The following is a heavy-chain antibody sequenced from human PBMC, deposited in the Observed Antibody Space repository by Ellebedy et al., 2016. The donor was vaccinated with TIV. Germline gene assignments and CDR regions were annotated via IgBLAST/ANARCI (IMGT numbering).Heavy chain of an antibody. Sequence: GGSLRLXXAASGFTFSGSSMHWVRQASGKGLEWLGRIRSKTYSYATAYAASIEDRFIMSRDDSKDTAYLQLNSLKTEDTAIYYCTSIDYWGQGTLVTVSS. V-gene: IGHV3-73*01. J-gene: IGHJ4*02. CDR3: TSIDY. CDR2: IRSKTYSYAT. CDR1: GFTFSGSS.